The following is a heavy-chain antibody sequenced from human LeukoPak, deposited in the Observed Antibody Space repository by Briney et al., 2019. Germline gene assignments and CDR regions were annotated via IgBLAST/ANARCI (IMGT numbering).Heavy chain of an antibody. CDR1: GYHFITYW. CDR3: ARHRVDSSSPRGMDV. Sequence: GESLKISFKGPGYHFITYWIGWVRPMPGKGLEWMGIIYPSNSDTRYSPSFQGQVTFSADKSISTAYLQWSSLKASDTAMYYCARHRVDSSSPRGMDVWGQGTTVTVSS. J-gene: IGHJ6*02. D-gene: IGHD6-13*01. CDR2: IYPSNSDT. V-gene: IGHV5-51*01.